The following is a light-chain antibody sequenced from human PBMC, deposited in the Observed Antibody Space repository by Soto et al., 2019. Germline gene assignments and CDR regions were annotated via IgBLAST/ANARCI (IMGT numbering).Light chain of an antibody. Sequence: DIQLTQSPSSLSASIGDRVSITCRASQTIYNYLNWYQHQPGKAPRLLIYGASTLQGGVPSRFSASGSGTDFTLTISNLQPEDFATYYCQQSYSTPIYSFGQGTKVDIK. CDR3: QQSYSTPIYS. CDR2: GAS. J-gene: IGKJ2*01. V-gene: IGKV1-39*01. CDR1: QTIYNY.